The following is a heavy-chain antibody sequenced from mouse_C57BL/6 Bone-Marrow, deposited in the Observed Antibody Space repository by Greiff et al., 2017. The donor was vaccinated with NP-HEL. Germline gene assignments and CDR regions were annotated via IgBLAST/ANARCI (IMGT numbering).Heavy chain of an antibody. CDR2: ISYSGST. CDR3: ARATYYGSSYFDY. CDR1: GYSITSDY. D-gene: IGHD1-1*01. Sequence: EVQLQESGPGLAKPSQTLSLPCSVTGYSITSDYWNWIRQFPGNKLEYMGYISYSGSTYYNPSLKSRISITRDTSKNQYYLQLNSVTTEDTATYYCARATYYGSSYFDYWGQGTTLTVSS. V-gene: IGHV3-8*01. J-gene: IGHJ2*01.